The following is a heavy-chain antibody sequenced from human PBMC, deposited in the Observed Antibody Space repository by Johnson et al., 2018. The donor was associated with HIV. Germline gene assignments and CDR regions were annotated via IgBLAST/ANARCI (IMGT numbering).Heavy chain of an antibody. V-gene: IGHV3-66*01. CDR1: GFTVSSNY. CDR3: ARDGPWLQSQRDAFDV. D-gene: IGHD5-24*01. J-gene: IGHJ3*01. Sequence: GSLRLSCAASGFTVSSNYMSWVRQAPGKGLEWVSIIYSGGATYYADSVKGRFTISRDNSKNTLYLQMNSLRAEDTAVYYCARDGPWLQSQRDAFDVWGRGTMVTVYS. CDR2: IYSGGAT.